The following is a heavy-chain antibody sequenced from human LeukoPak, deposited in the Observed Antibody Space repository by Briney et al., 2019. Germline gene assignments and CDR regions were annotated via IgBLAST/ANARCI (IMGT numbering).Heavy chain of an antibody. CDR1: GFNFSSYA. Sequence: PGGSLRLSCVASGFNFSSYAMNWVRQAPGKGLEWVAHVSGSGGNTHYADSVKGRFTISRDNSKNNLFLQMDSLRVEDTAVYYCAKVRGKVVLTGPTQRFDYWGQGTLVTVSS. CDR2: VSGSGGNT. D-gene: IGHD1-1*01. V-gene: IGHV3-23*01. CDR3: AKVRGKVVLTGPTQRFDY. J-gene: IGHJ4*02.